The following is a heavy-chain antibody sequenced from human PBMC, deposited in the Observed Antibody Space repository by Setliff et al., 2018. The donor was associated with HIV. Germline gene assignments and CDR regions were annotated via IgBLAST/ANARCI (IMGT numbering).Heavy chain of an antibody. D-gene: IGHD2-15*01. CDR1: GFSLNSPGGG. J-gene: IGHJ4*02. CDR3: AIEGVAATGSIDF. V-gene: IGHV2-5*02. CDR2: LYWDDDK. Sequence: ESGPTLVNPTQTLTLTCTFSGFSLNSPGGGVGWVRQPPGKALEWLALLYWDDDKRYSPSLKSRLTLTKDTSKNQVVLTMTTLTFDDSAMFYCAIEGVAATGSIDFWGQGTLVTISS.